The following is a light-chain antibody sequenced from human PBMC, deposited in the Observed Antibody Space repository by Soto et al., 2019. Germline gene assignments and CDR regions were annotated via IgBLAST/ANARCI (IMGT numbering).Light chain of an antibody. V-gene: IGKV3-11*01. CDR1: QSVGSY. J-gene: IGKJ5*01. CDR3: QQRSNLIP. Sequence: DIVFTQSPTTLTFFPGRRGNLSRRGSQSVGSYLAWYQQKPGQAPRLLIYAASNRATGIPVRFSGSGSGTDFTLTISSLEPEEFAVDYCQQRSNLIPVGQGTRLALK. CDR2: AAS.